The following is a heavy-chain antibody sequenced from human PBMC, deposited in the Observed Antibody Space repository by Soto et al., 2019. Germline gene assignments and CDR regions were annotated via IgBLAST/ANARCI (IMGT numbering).Heavy chain of an antibody. CDR3: ARADYYDSKEYYYGMDV. D-gene: IGHD3-22*01. CDR2: IWYDGSNK. J-gene: IGHJ6*02. Sequence: QVQLVESGGGVVQPGRSLRLSCAASGFTFSSYGMHWVRQAPGKGLEWVAVIWYDGSNKYYADSVKGRFTISRDNSKNTLYLLMNSLRAEDTAVYYCARADYYDSKEYYYGMDVWGQGTTVTVSS. CDR1: GFTFSSYG. V-gene: IGHV3-33*01.